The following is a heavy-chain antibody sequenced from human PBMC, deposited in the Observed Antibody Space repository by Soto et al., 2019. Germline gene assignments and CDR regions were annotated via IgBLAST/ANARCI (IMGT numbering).Heavy chain of an antibody. Sequence: QLQLQESGSGLVKPSQTLSLTCAVSGGSISSGGYSWSWIRQPPGKGLEWIGCIYHSGSTYYNPTLKSGVTIRVDRSRNQFTLTLCSVTAADTAVYYCARGPYSSSSNDYYYGMDVWGQGTTVTVSS. CDR3: ARGPYSSSSNDYYYGMDV. V-gene: IGHV4-30-2*01. CDR2: IYHSGST. CDR1: GGSISSGGYS. D-gene: IGHD6-6*01. J-gene: IGHJ6*02.